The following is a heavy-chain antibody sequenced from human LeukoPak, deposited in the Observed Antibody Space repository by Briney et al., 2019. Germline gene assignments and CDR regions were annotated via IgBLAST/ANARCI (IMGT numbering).Heavy chain of an antibody. Sequence: GASLQISCKASGSRFTTDYIGWVRQMPGKGLEWMGIIYPDDSETNYSPSFQGQVSMSADKSISTAYLQWSSLKASDTAMYYCARHSGSSGLFYFDYWGQGTLVTVSS. CDR1: GSRFTTDY. CDR2: IYPDDSET. D-gene: IGHD3-22*01. V-gene: IGHV5-51*01. J-gene: IGHJ4*02. CDR3: ARHSGSSGLFYFDY.